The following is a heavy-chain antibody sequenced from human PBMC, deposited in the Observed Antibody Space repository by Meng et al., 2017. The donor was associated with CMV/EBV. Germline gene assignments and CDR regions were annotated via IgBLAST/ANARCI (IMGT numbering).Heavy chain of an antibody. Sequence: SVKVSCKASGGTFSSYAISWVRQAPRQGLEWVGGIIPILGIANYAQKSQGRVTITADKSTSTAYMELSSLRSEDTAVYYCERIVPLYSSSSWNVIPYYYYGMDVWGQGTTVTVSS. J-gene: IGHJ6*02. CDR2: IIPILGIA. CDR3: ERIVPLYSSSSWNVIPYYYYGMDV. CDR1: GGTFSSYA. V-gene: IGHV1-69*10. D-gene: IGHD6-6*01.